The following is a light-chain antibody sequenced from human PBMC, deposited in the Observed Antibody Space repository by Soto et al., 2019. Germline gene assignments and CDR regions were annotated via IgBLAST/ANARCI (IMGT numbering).Light chain of an antibody. CDR2: GAS. CDR3: QQYNNWPWT. Sequence: EIVMTQSPATLSVSPWGRAALSCMASQIISYTLSLYHQKPGQAPRLLIHGASTRATGFPARFSGSGSGTDFTLTISSLQSEDFAVYYCQQYNNWPWTFGQGTK. CDR1: QIISYT. V-gene: IGKV3-15*01. J-gene: IGKJ1*01.